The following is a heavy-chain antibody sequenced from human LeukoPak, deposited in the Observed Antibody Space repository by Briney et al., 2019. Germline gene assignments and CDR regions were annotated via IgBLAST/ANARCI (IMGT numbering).Heavy chain of an antibody. CDR2: IYYSGST. Sequence: PSDTLSLTCTVSGGSISSYYWSWIRQPPGKGLEWIGYIYYSGSTNYNPSLKSRVTISVDTSKNQFSLKLSSVTAADTAVYYCAKGLLGIAVAGTTFRFDPWGQGTLVTVSS. CDR1: GGSISSYY. J-gene: IGHJ5*02. CDR3: AKGLLGIAVAGTTFRFDP. D-gene: IGHD6-19*01. V-gene: IGHV4-59*07.